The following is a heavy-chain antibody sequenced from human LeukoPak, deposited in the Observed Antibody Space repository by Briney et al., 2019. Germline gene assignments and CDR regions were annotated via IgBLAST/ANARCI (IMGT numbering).Heavy chain of an antibody. CDR3: ARVLGYCSSTSCYFDY. Sequence: ASVKVSCKASGGTFSSYAISWVRHAPGQGLEWMGGIIPIFGTANYAQKFQGRVTITTDESTSTAYMELSSLRSEDTAVYYCARVLGYCSSTSCYFDYWGQGTLVTVSS. V-gene: IGHV1-69*05. J-gene: IGHJ4*02. D-gene: IGHD2-2*01. CDR1: GGTFSSYA. CDR2: IIPIFGTA.